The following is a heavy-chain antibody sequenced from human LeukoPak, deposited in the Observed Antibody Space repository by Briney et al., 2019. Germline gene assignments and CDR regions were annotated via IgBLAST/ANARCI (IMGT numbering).Heavy chain of an antibody. D-gene: IGHD6-13*01. J-gene: IGHJ4*02. CDR3: ARAVAAADSY. Sequence: SGGSLRLSCSAPGFTFSSYGMNWVRQAPGKGLEWVANINQGGSEKYYVDSVKGRFTISRDNVKNSVYLQMNSLRAEDTAVYSCARAVAAADSYWGRGTLVTVSS. V-gene: IGHV3-7*04. CDR1: GFTFSSYG. CDR2: INQGGSEK.